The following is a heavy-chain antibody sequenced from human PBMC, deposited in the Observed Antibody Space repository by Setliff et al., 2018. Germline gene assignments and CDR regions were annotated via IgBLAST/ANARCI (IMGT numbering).Heavy chain of an antibody. CDR1: GFTFRGFA. V-gene: IGHV3-30*02. CDR2: IRHDESDI. CDR3: VRDSSADYYDNDYFKY. J-gene: IGHJ1*01. Sequence: QLGGSLRLSCAASGFTFRGFAMHWVRQAPGKGLEWVAFIRHDESDIYYTNSVKGRFTVSRDNSKNTLYLQMNILRPEDTALYYCVRDSSADYYDNDYFKYWGQGALVTVSS. D-gene: IGHD2-21*02.